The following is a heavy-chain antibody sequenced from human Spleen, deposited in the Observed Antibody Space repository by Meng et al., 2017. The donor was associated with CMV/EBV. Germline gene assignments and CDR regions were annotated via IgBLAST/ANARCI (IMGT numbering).Heavy chain of an antibody. Sequence: GESLKISCAASGFTFSSYAMHWVRQAPGKGLEWVAFIRFDGSNKDYSDSVKGRFTISRDNSKNTLYLQMNSLRGEDTAVYYCALTPGGDSKWGQGTLVTVSS. J-gene: IGHJ4*02. CDR3: ALTPGGDSK. D-gene: IGHD2-21*01. V-gene: IGHV3-30*02. CDR2: IRFDGSNK. CDR1: GFTFSSYA.